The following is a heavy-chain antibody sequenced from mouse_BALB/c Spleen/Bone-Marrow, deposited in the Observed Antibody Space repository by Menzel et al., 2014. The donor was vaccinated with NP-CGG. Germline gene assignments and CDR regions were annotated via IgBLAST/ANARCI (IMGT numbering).Heavy chain of an antibody. Sequence: QVQLQPSAAELARPGASVKLSCKASGYIFTSYTIQWIKQRPGQGLEWIGYINPSIGYTEYNQKFKDKTTLTADTSSSTTYMQLSSLTSEDSAVYYCAREGTYYAYFDYWGQGTTLTVSP. J-gene: IGHJ2*01. CDR2: INPSIGYT. CDR3: AREGTYYAYFDY. D-gene: IGHD1-1*01. CDR1: GYIFTSYT. V-gene: IGHV1-4*02.